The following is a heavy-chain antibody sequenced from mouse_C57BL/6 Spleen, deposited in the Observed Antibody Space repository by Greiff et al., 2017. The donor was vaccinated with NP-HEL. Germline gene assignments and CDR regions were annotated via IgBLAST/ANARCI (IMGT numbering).Heavy chain of an antibody. J-gene: IGHJ2*01. CDR3: ARWTAGVDY. CDR2: INPSNGGT. Sequence: QVQLQQPGTDLVKPGASVKLSCTASGYTFTSYWMHWVRQTPGQGLEWIGYINPSNGGTNYNEKFKSKATLTVDKSSSTTYMQLSSLTSEDSAVSYCARWTAGVDYWGQGTTLTVSS. CDR1: GYTFTSYW. V-gene: IGHV1-53*01.